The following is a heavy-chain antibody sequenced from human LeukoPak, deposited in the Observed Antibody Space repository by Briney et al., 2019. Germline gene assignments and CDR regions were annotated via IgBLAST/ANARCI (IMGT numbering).Heavy chain of an antibody. J-gene: IGHJ4*02. CDR1: GFTFNRYW. D-gene: IGHD2-15*01. V-gene: IGHV3-7*01. CDR3: AREHRRSTADTVDR. CDR2: IKNDGSEE. Sequence: GGSLRLSCAASGFTFNRYWIRWVRQAPGKGLEGVANIKNDGSEEYYVDSVKGRFTISRDNARNSLFLQMNSLTVEDTAVYYCAREHRRSTADTVDRWGQGTLVTVSS.